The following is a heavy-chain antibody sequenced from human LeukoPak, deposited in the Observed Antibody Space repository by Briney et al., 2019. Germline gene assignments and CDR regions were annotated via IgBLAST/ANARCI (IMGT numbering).Heavy chain of an antibody. CDR3: ARGTSGLVTTNDY. D-gene: IGHD3/OR15-3a*01. V-gene: IGHV7-4-1*02. J-gene: IGHJ4*02. CDR2: INTDTGNP. Sequence: ASVKASCKASGYTFTNYAMNWVRQAPGQGLEWMGWINTDTGNPTYAQGFTGRFVISLDTSVSTAYLQISSLKAEDTAVYYCARGTSGLVTTNDYWGQGTLVTVSS. CDR1: GYTFTNYA.